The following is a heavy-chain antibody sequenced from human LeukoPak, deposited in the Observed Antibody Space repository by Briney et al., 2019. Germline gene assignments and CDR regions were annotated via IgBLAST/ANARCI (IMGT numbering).Heavy chain of an antibody. D-gene: IGHD3-22*01. J-gene: IGHJ1*01. Sequence: GGSLRLSCAASGFTFSSYWMSWVRQAPGKGLEWVANRKQDGSEKYYVDSVKGRFTISRDNAKNSLYLQMNSLRTEDTAVYYCARVQPDYDTAAEYFQHWGQGTLVTVSS. CDR1: GFTFSSYW. CDR3: ARVQPDYDTAAEYFQH. V-gene: IGHV3-7*01. CDR2: RKQDGSEK.